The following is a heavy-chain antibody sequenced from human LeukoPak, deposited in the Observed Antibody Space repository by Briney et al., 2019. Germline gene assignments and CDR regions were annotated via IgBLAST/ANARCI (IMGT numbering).Heavy chain of an antibody. V-gene: IGHV4-31*03. CDR2: IYYGGTT. CDR1: GGSISSGGYY. Sequence: SQTLSLTCTVSGGSISSGGYYWSWIRQHPGKGLELIGYIYYGGTTYYNPSLKSRVTISVDTSKNQFSLRLSSVTAADTAVYYCARENTVAFDYWGQGTLVTVSS. J-gene: IGHJ4*02. CDR3: ARENTVAFDY. D-gene: IGHD4-11*01.